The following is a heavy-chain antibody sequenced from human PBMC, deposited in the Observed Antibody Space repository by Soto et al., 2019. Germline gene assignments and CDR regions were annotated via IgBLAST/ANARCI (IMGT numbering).Heavy chain of an antibody. Sequence: GGSLRLSCAASGFTFSSYAMSWVRQAPGKGLEWVSAISGSGGSTYYADSVKGRFTISRDNSKNTLYLQMNSLRAEDTAVYYCAKEQYCSSTSCLFDYWGQGTLVTAPQ. J-gene: IGHJ4*02. D-gene: IGHD2-2*01. V-gene: IGHV3-23*01. CDR1: GFTFSSYA. CDR3: AKEQYCSSTSCLFDY. CDR2: ISGSGGST.